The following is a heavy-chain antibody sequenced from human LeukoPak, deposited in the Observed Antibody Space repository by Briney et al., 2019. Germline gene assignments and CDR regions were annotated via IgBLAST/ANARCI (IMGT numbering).Heavy chain of an antibody. D-gene: IGHD2-2*01. CDR3: ARDDCSSISCYHNWFDP. V-gene: IGHV3-30*03. J-gene: IGHJ5*02. CDR2: ISYDGSNK. CDR1: GFTLSCYG. Sequence: GRSLRLSCAASGFTLSCYGMDWVRQAPGKVLEWVAVISYDGSNKNYADSVKGRFTISRDNAKNSLYLQMNSLRAEDTAVYYCARDDCSSISCYHNWFDPWGQGTLVTVSS.